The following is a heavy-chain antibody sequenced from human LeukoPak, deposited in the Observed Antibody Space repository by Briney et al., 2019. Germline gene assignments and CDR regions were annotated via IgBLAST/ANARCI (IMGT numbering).Heavy chain of an antibody. V-gene: IGHV4-59*01. CDR3: ARTYYYDSSGYYYGCWFDP. D-gene: IGHD3-22*01. J-gene: IGHJ5*02. CDR1: GASISGYY. CDR2: IHSRGST. Sequence: PSETLSLTCTVSGASISGYYWSWIRHPPGKGLEWIGYIHSRGSTNSNPSLKSRVTISVDTSKNQFSLKLSSVTAADTAVYYCARTYYYDSSGYYYGCWFDPWGQGTLVTVSS.